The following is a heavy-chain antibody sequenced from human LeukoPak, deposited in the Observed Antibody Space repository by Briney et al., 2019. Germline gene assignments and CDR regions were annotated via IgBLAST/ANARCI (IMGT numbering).Heavy chain of an antibody. D-gene: IGHD5-24*01. Sequence: GASVKVSCKASGGTFSSYAISWVRQAPGQGLEWMGGIIPIFGTANYAQKFQGRVTITADESTSTAYMELSSLRSEDAAVYYCATRPRRDGYKNFDYWGQGTLVTVSS. CDR2: IIPIFGTA. CDR3: ATRPRRDGYKNFDY. CDR1: GGTFSSYA. J-gene: IGHJ4*02. V-gene: IGHV1-69*13.